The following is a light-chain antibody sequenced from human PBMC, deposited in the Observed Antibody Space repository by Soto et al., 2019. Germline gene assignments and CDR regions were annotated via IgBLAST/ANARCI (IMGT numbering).Light chain of an antibody. Sequence: EIVMTQYPATMSMSPGEIETLSCRASQSVSSHLAWNTQTPGQAPRRLISHASIRATGIPARFSGSVSVTECTLTISSLQSEDFAVYYRQQYNNWPTWTVGEGTKVDI. J-gene: IGKJ1*01. CDR2: HAS. CDR3: QQYNNWPTWT. V-gene: IGKV3-15*01. CDR1: QSVSSH.